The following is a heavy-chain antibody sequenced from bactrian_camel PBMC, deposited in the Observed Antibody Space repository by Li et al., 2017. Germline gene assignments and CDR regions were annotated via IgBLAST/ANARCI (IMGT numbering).Heavy chain of an antibody. D-gene: IGHD3*01. CDR2: IPTGSAA. J-gene: IGHJ4*01. CDR1: VSVYC. V-gene: IGHV3S1*01. CDR3: ARDPGDGCSASASTYGF. Sequence: VQLVESGGGSVQPGGSLRLSCVYSVSVYCMAWFRQAPGKEREGVAVIPTGSAAYYGDSVKGRFTISRDNAKNTLYLQMNSLKPEDTAMYYCARDPGDGCSASASTYGFWGRGTQVTVS.